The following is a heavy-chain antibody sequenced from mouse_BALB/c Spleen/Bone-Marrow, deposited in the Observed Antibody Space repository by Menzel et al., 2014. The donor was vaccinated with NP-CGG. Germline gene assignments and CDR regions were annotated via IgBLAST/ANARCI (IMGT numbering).Heavy chain of an antibody. CDR2: FHPYNDDT. CDR1: GYTFTSYP. V-gene: IGHV1-47*01. Sequence: VQLQQSGAELVKPGASVKMSCKAFGYTFTSYPIEWMKQNHGKSLEWIGNFHPYNDDTKYSEKFKGKAKLTVEKSSSTVFLELRRLTSDCSAIYYWGRGGGFAYWGQGTLVTVSA. J-gene: IGHJ3*01. CDR3: GRGGGFAY.